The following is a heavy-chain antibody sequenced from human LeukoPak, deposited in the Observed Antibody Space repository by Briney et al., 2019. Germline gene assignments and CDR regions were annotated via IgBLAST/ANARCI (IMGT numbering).Heavy chain of an antibody. CDR3: ARHRVSERRAAPFDY. CDR1: GFTFSGYA. Sequence: GGSLRLSCAASGFTFSGYAMTWVRQAPGKGLEWVSYISSSGSTIYYADSVKGRFTISRDNAKNSLYLQMNSLRAEDTAVYYCARHRVSERRAAPFDYWGQGTLVTVSS. CDR2: ISSSGSTI. J-gene: IGHJ4*02. V-gene: IGHV3-48*03. D-gene: IGHD5/OR15-5a*01.